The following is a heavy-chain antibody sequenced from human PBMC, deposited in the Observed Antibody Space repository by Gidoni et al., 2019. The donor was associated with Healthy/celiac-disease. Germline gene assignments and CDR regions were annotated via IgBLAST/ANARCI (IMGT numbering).Heavy chain of an antibody. J-gene: IGHJ4*02. D-gene: IGHD6-19*01. CDR3: ARQGYSSGWYLEYFDY. CDR1: GGSISSSSYY. V-gene: IGHV4-39*01. Sequence: QLQLQESGPGLVKPSETLSLTCTVSGGSISSSSYYWGWIRQPPGKGLEWIGSIYYSGSTYYNPSLKSRGTISVDTSKNQFSLKLSSVTAADTAVYYCARQGYSSGWYLEYFDYWGQGTLVTVSS. CDR2: IYYSGST.